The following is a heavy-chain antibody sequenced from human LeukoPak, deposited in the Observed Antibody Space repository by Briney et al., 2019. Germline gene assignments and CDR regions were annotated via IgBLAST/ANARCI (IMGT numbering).Heavy chain of an antibody. CDR1: GYTFTSYG. CDR3: ATGVEPAAIGEGDYMDV. J-gene: IGHJ6*03. D-gene: IGHD2-2*02. Sequence: ASVKVSCKASGYTFTSYGISWVRQAPGQGLEWMGWISAYNGNTNYAQKFQGRVTMTEDTSTDTAYMELSSLRSEDTAVYYCATGVEPAAIGEGDYMDVWGKGTTVTVSS. V-gene: IGHV1-18*01. CDR2: ISAYNGNT.